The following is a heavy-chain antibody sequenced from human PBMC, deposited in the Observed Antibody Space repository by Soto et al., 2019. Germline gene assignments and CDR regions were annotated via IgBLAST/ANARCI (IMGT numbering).Heavy chain of an antibody. Sequence: SETLSLTCTVSGGSISSNYWSWIRQPPGKGLEWIGYISNSGNTKYNSSLKTRVTISADTSKNQSSLKLSSVTAADTAVYYCARVGPMVRGAEHWFDPWGQGTLVTVSS. CDR1: GGSISSNY. V-gene: IGHV4-59*12. CDR2: ISNSGNT. D-gene: IGHD3-10*01. CDR3: ARVGPMVRGAEHWFDP. J-gene: IGHJ5*02.